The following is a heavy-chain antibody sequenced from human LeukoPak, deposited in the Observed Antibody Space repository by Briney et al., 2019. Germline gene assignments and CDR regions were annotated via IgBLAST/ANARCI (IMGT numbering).Heavy chain of an antibody. CDR1: GFTFSSSG. D-gene: IGHD3-22*01. CDR2: IWYDGSNR. V-gene: IGHV3-33*01. Sequence: GGSLRLSCAASGFTFSSSGMHWVRQAPGKGLEWVAVIWYDGSNRYYADPVKGRFTVSRDNSKNTLYLQMNSLRAEDTAVYYCARAKGVSTGYRPTDYWGQGTLVTVSS. CDR3: ARAKGVSTGYRPTDY. J-gene: IGHJ4*02.